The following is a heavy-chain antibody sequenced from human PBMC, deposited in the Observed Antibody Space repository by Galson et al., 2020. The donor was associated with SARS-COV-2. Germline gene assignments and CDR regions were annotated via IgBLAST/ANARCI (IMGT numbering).Heavy chain of an antibody. V-gene: IGHV3-23*01. CDR1: GFTFSSYA. Sequence: GGSLRLSCAASGFTFSSYAMSWVRQAPGKGLEWVSSISVSGGSTYYADSMKGRFTISRDNSKNTLYLQMNSLRAEDTAVYYCAKGRRFVGYDLNLFDSWGQGTLVTVSS. CDR2: ISVSGGST. D-gene: IGHD5-12*01. CDR3: AKGRRFVGYDLNLFDS. J-gene: IGHJ4*02.